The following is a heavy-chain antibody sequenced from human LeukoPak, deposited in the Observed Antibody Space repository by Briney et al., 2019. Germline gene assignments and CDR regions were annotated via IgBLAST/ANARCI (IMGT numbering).Heavy chain of an antibody. CDR3: AKDGGRSQLRKFDY. CDR2: ISFDGSNK. CDR1: GFTFSTYA. D-gene: IGHD3-16*01. Sequence: PGRSLRLSCAASGFTFSTYAMHWVRQAPGKGLEWVALISFDGSNKYYADSVKGRFTISRDNSKNTLYLQMNSLRAEDTAVYYCAKDGGRSQLRKFDYWGQGTLVTVSS. V-gene: IGHV3-30*04. J-gene: IGHJ4*02.